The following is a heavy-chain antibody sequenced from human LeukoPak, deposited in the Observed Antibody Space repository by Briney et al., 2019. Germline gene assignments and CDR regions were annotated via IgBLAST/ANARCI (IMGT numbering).Heavy chain of an antibody. V-gene: IGHV1-69*04. CDR2: IIPILGIA. CDR3: ARVPFGELSEFDY. Sequence: GSSVKVPCKASGGTFSSYAISWVRQAPGQGLEWMGRIIPILGIANYAQKFQGRVTITADKSTSTAYMELSSLRSEDTAVYYCARVPFGELSEFDYWGQGTLVTVSS. J-gene: IGHJ4*02. D-gene: IGHD3-10*01. CDR1: GGTFSSYA.